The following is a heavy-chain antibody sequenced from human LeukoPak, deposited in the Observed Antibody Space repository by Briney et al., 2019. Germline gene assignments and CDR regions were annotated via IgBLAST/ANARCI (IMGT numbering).Heavy chain of an antibody. Sequence: VASVKVSCKASGYTFTSNGISWVRQAPGKGLEWMGWISANSGNTKYAQKLQGRVTMTTETSSSTAYMELRNLRSDDTAVYYCARNRKYRLDYWGQGTLVTVSS. D-gene: IGHD2-2*02. CDR2: ISANSGNT. CDR1: GYTFTSNG. CDR3: ARNRKYRLDY. J-gene: IGHJ4*02. V-gene: IGHV1-18*01.